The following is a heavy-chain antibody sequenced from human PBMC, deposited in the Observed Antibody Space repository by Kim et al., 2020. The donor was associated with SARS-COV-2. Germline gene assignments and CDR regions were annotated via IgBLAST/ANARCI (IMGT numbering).Heavy chain of an antibody. J-gene: IGHJ6*02. Sequence: PALKSRVTISVDTSKNPFSLKLSSVTAADTAVYYCARVEVTMVRGYGMDVWGQGTTVTVFS. D-gene: IGHD3-10*01. CDR3: ARVEVTMVRGYGMDV. V-gene: IGHV4-39*07.